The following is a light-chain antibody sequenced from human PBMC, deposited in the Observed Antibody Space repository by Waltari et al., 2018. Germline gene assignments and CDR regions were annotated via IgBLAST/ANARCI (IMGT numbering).Light chain of an antibody. CDR1: QSVSSN. V-gene: IGKV3-15*01. Sequence: EIVMTQSPATLSVSPGDRATLSCRASQSVSSNLAWYQQKPGQAPRLLIYGAFTRATDIPARFSGSGSGTEFTLTISSLQSEDFAVYYCQQYNNWPLTFGGGTKVEI. CDR3: QQYNNWPLT. CDR2: GAF. J-gene: IGKJ4*01.